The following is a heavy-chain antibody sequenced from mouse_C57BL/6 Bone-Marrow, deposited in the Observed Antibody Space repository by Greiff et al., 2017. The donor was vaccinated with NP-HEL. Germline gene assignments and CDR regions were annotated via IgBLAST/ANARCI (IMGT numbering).Heavy chain of an antibody. Sequence: EVKVVESGGGLVQPGGSLKLSCAASGFTFSDYYMYWVRQTPEKRLEWVAYISNGGGSTYYPDTVKGRFTISRDNAKNTLYLQMSRLKSEDTAMYYCARRDYGSSNYWYFDVWGTGTTVTVSS. CDR3: ARRDYGSSNYWYFDV. J-gene: IGHJ1*03. CDR1: GFTFSDYY. D-gene: IGHD1-1*01. CDR2: ISNGGGST. V-gene: IGHV5-12*01.